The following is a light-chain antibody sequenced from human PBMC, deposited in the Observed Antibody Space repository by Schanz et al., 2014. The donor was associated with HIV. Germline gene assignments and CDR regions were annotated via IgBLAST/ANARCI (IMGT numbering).Light chain of an antibody. Sequence: QSVLTQPPSMSGAPGQRVTISCTGGSSNIGAGYDVHWYQQLPGTAPILLIFDNTRRPSGVPDRFSGSKSGTSASLAITGLQAEDEADYYCQSYDSSLRVVVFGGGTKLTVL. CDR1: SSNIGAGYD. CDR2: DNT. CDR3: QSYDSSLRVVV. V-gene: IGLV1-40*01. J-gene: IGLJ2*01.